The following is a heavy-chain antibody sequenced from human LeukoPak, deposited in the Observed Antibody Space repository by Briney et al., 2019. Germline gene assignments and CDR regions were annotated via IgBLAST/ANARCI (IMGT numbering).Heavy chain of an antibody. D-gene: IGHD1-20*01. V-gene: IGHV3-30*02. CDR3: ASGITGT. J-gene: IGHJ5*02. CDR2: IRYDGNAK. Sequence: PGGSLRLSCAASGFTFSNGMHWVRQAPGKGLEWVAFIRYDGNAKYYADSVKGRFTISRVNSKNTLYLQMNSLRVEDTALYYCASGITGTWGQGTLVIVSS. CDR1: GFTFSNG.